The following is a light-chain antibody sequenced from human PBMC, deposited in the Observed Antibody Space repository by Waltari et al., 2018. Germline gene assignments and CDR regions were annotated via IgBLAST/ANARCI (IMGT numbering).Light chain of an antibody. Sequence: DIVMTQSPDSLAVSLGERATINCKSSQSVLYSSNNKNYLAWYQQKPGQPPKLLIYWASTRESRVPDRCSGSGSGTDFTLTISSLQAEDVAVYYCQQYYSIPYTFGQGTKLEIK. V-gene: IGKV4-1*01. J-gene: IGKJ2*01. CDR1: QSVLYSSNNKNY. CDR2: WAS. CDR3: QQYYSIPYT.